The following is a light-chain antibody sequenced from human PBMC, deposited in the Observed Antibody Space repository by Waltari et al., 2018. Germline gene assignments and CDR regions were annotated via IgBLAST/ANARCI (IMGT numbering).Light chain of an antibody. V-gene: IGKV1-NL1*01. CDR2: GAS. J-gene: IGKJ4*01. Sequence: DIQMTQSPSALSASIGDRVTISCRASQNIYTSLAWYQQKPGKAPRLLIYGASRLQSGIPSRFSGGGSGTDFTLTISSLQPEDSGNFYCQQYYNNPPTFGGGTKVEIK. CDR1: QNIYTS. CDR3: QQYYNNPPT.